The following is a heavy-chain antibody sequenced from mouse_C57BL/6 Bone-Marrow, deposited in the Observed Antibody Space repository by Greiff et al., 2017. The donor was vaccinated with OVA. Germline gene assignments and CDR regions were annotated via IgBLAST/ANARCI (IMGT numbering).Heavy chain of an antibody. CDR2: IDPSDSYT. CDR3: ARSPIYYDYDRGLAY. J-gene: IGHJ3*01. V-gene: IGHV1-69*01. D-gene: IGHD2-4*01. Sequence: VQLQQPGAELVMPGASVKLSCKASGYTFTSYWMHWVKQRPGQGLEWIGEIDPSDSYTNYSQKFKGKSTLTVDKSSSTAYMQLSSLTSEDSAVYYCARSPIYYDYDRGLAYWGQGTLVTVSA. CDR1: GYTFTSYW.